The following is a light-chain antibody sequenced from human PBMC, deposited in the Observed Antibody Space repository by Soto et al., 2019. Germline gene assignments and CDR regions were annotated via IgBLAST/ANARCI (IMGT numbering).Light chain of an antibody. CDR1: QSVSSSY. J-gene: IGKJ2*01. Sequence: EIVLTQSPGTLSLSPGERATLSCRASQSVSSSYLDWYQQKPGQAPRLLIYGASSRATGIPDRFSGSGSGTDFTLTISRLEPEDFAVYYCQQYGYTFGQGTKLEIK. CDR3: QQYGYT. CDR2: GAS. V-gene: IGKV3-20*01.